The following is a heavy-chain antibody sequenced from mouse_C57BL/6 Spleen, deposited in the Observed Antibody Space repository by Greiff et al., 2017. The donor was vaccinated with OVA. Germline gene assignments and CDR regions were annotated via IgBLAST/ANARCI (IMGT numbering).Heavy chain of an antibody. J-gene: IGHJ2*01. CDR2: IDPETGGT. CDR3: TNTTTVADYYDY. D-gene: IGHD1-1*01. V-gene: IGHV1-15*01. Sequence: VKLQESGAELVRPGASVTLSCKASGYTFTDYEMHWVKQTPVHGLEWIGAIDPETGGTAYNQKFKGKAILTADKSSSTAYMELRSLTSEDSAVYNSTNTTTVADYYDYWGPGATLPVSS. CDR1: GYTFTDYE.